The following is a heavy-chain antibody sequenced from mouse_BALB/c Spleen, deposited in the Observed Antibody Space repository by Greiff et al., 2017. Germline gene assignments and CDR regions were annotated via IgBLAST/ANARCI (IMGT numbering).Heavy chain of an antibody. CDR3: VRGRDGYYAMDY. CDR1: GFTFNTYA. D-gene: IGHD2-3*01. J-gene: IGHJ4*01. CDR2: IRSKSNNYAT. Sequence: EVQGVESGGGLVQPKGSLKLSCAASGFTFNTYAMHWVCQAPGTGLEWVARIRSKSNNYATYYADSVKDRFTISRDDSQSMLYLQMNNLKTEDTAMYYCVRGRDGYYAMDYRGEGTSVTVSS. V-gene: IGHV10-3*03.